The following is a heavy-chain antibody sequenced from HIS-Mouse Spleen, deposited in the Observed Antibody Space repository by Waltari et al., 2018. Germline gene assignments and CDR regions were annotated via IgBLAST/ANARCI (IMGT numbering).Heavy chain of an antibody. CDR3: AREVPYSSSWYDWYFDL. CDR2: IYYSGST. D-gene: IGHD6-13*01. J-gene: IGHJ2*01. V-gene: IGHV4-39*07. CDR1: GGSFSSSMYS. Sequence: QLHLQESVPRLVKPSGTLSLTRTASGGSFSSSMYSWGLIRHPPGKGPDWIGGIYYSGSTYYNPSLKSRVSISVDTSKNQFSLKLSSVTAADTAVYYCAREVPYSSSWYDWYFDLWGRGTLVTVSS.